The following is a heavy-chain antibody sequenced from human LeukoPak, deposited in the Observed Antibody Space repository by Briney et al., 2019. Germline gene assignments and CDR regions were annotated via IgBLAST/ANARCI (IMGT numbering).Heavy chain of an antibody. CDR2: MYPNSGNT. CDR1: GYTFTSYD. D-gene: IGHD5-18*01. CDR3: ARGKRKVDTAMVNYYFDY. J-gene: IGHJ4*02. Sequence: ASVKVSCEASGYTFTSYDINWVRQATGQGLEWMGWMYPNSGNTGYAQKFQGRVTMTRNTSISTAYMELSSLRSEDTAVFHRARGKRKVDTAMVNYYFDYWGQGTLVTVSS. V-gene: IGHV1-8*01.